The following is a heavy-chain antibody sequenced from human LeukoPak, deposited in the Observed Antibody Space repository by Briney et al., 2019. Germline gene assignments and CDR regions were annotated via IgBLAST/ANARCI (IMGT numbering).Heavy chain of an antibody. CDR3: ASTNSFDY. CDR1: GFTFSNYW. J-gene: IGHJ4*02. V-gene: IGHV3-7*03. D-gene: IGHD2-8*01. Sequence: GGSLRLSCVASGFTFSNYWMNWVRQAPGKGLEWVANIKKDESEKNYVDSVKGRFTISRDNAKNSLHLQMNSLRVEDTAIYYCASTNSFDYWGQGALVTVSS. CDR2: IKKDESEK.